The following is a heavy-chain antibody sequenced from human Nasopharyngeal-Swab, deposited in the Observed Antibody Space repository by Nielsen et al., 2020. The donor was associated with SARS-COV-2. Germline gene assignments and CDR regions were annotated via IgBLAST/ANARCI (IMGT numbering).Heavy chain of an antibody. V-gene: IGHV4-30-4*01. CDR2: IYYSGST. Sequence: SETLSLTCTVSGGSISSGDYYWSWLRQPPGKGLEWIGYIYYSGSTYYNPSLKSRVTISVATSKNQFSLKLSSVTAADTAVYYCARRAMIGPLGSFDIWGQGTMVTVSS. J-gene: IGHJ3*02. CDR3: ARRAMIGPLGSFDI. D-gene: IGHD3-22*01. CDR1: GGSISSGDYY.